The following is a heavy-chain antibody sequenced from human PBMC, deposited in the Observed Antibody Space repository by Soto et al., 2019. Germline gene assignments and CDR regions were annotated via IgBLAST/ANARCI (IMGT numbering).Heavy chain of an antibody. Sequence: EVQLVESGGGLVQPGGSLRLSFAASGFTFSDHYMDWVRQAPGRGLEWIVRTRNKANSYTTEYAASVRGRFIISRDASENSLYLQMNSLRTEDTALYYCTRGGGDARYFDYWGQGTLVTVSS. CDR1: GFTFSDHY. CDR3: TRGGGDARYFDY. J-gene: IGHJ4*02. V-gene: IGHV3-72*01. D-gene: IGHD2-21*02. CDR2: TRNKANSYTT.